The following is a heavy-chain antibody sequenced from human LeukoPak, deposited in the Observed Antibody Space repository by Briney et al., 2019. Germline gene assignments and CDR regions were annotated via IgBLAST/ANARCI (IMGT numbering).Heavy chain of an antibody. CDR2: MNPNSGNT. V-gene: IGHV1-8*01. CDR3: ARAASRLYSSGWYSY. Sequence: ASVKVSCKASGYMFTSHDINWVRQAPGQGLEWMGWMNPNSGNTGYAQKFQGRVTMTMNTSISTAYMELSRLRSEDTAVYYCARAASRLYSSGWYSYWGQGALVTVSS. D-gene: IGHD6-19*01. J-gene: IGHJ4*02. CDR1: GYMFTSHD.